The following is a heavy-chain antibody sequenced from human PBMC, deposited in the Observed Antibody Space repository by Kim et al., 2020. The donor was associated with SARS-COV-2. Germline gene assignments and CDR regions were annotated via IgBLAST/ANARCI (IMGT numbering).Heavy chain of an antibody. J-gene: IGHJ3*02. CDR3: ARDQVPMVRGVRSAFDI. V-gene: IGHV1-2*02. Sequence: ASVKVSCKASGYTFTGYYMHWVRQAPGQGLEWMGWINPNSGGTNYAQKFQGRVTMTRDTSISTAYMELSRLRFDDTAVYYCARDQVPMVRGVRSAFDIWGQGTMVTVSS. CDR1: GYTFTGYY. CDR2: INPNSGGT. D-gene: IGHD3-10*01.